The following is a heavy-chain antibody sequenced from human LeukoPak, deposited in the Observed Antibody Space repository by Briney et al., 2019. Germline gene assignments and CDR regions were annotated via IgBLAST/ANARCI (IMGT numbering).Heavy chain of an antibody. D-gene: IGHD3/OR15-3a*01. CDR1: GASINSHNW. Sequence: SETLSLTCAVSGASINSHNWWNWVRQSPGQGLEWIGEVHHSGSTNYNPSLASRVTISVDETRNHFSLKLNSVTAADTAVYYCAREYNFWNDFIGNRGPYYYGLDVWGQGTTVTVSS. J-gene: IGHJ6*02. CDR2: VHHSGST. V-gene: IGHV4-4*02. CDR3: AREYNFWNDFIGNRGPYYYGLDV.